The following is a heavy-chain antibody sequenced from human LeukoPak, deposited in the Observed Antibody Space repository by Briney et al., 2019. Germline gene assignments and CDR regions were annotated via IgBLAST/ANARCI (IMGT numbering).Heavy chain of an antibody. D-gene: IGHD2-2*01. J-gene: IGHJ5*02. Sequence: SETLSLTCAVYGGSFSGYYWSWIRQPPGKGLEWIGEINHSGSTNYNPSLKSRVTISVDTSKNQFSLKLSSVTAADTAVYYCARGADIAVVPAAILRVDWFDPWGQGTLVTVSS. CDR2: INHSGST. CDR1: GGSFSGYY. V-gene: IGHV4-34*01. CDR3: ARGADIAVVPAAILRVDWFDP.